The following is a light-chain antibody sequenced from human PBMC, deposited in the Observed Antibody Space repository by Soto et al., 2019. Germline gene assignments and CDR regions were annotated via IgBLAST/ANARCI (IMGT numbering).Light chain of an antibody. Sequence: QSALTQPASVSGSPGQSITIACTGTSTDIGGYTYVSWYQQHPGKVPKLMIYEVDNRPSGVSNRFSGSKSGSTASLTISGLQADDEADYFCSSYSIAPTSVVFGGGTKLTVL. CDR3: SSYSIAPTSVV. CDR1: STDIGGYTY. V-gene: IGLV2-14*01. CDR2: EVD. J-gene: IGLJ2*01.